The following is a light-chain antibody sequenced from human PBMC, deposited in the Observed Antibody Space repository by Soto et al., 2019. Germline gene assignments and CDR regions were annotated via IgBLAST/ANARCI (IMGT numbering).Light chain of an antibody. V-gene: IGLV1-47*01. CDR2: RNN. J-gene: IGLJ1*01. CDR3: AAWDDTVRNYV. Sequence: QPVLTQPPSVSGTPGQRVTISCSGSISNIGSNYVSWFQQLLGTAPKVLSSRNNQRPSGVPDRFSGSKSGTSASLAISGLRSEDDPEHYCAAWDDTVRNYVFVTGTKLTVL. CDR1: ISNIGSNY.